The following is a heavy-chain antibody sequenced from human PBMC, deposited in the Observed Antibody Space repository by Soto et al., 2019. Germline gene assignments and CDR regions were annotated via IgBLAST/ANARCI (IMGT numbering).Heavy chain of an antibody. D-gene: IGHD1-26*01. Sequence: SVKVSCKASGGTFSSYAISWVRQAPGQGLEWMGGIIPIFGTANYAQKFQGRVTITADESTSTAYMELSSLRSEDTAVYYCAWRGAPTKRYYYGMDVWGQGTTVTVSS. CDR3: AWRGAPTKRYYYGMDV. J-gene: IGHJ6*02. V-gene: IGHV1-69*13. CDR2: IIPIFGTA. CDR1: GGTFSSYA.